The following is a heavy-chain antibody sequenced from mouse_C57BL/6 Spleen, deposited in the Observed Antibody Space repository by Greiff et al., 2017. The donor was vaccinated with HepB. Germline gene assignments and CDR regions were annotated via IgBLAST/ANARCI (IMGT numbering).Heavy chain of an antibody. Sequence: DVMLVESGGDLVKPGGSLKLSCAASGFTFSSYGMSWVRQTPDKRLEWVATISSGGSYTYYPDSVKGRFTISRDNAKNTLYLQMSSLKSEDTAMYYCERQDYYGSSYVDYAMDYWGQGTSVTVSS. D-gene: IGHD1-1*01. CDR2: ISSGGSYT. CDR3: ERQDYYGSSYVDYAMDY. J-gene: IGHJ4*01. V-gene: IGHV5-6*02. CDR1: GFTFSSYG.